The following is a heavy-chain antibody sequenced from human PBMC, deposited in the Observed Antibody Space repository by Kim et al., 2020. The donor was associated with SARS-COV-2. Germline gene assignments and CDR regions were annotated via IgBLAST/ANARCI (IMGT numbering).Heavy chain of an antibody. CDR1: GFTFSSYS. CDR3: ARDTKAVIAATDAFDR. D-gene: IGHD2-15*01. Sequence: GGSLRLSCAASGFTFSSYSMNWVRQSPGKGLEWVSSISSTSSYIYYADSVKGRLTISRDNAKNSLYLQMNSLRAEDTAVYYCARDTKAVIAATDAFDRWGQGTMVTVSA. V-gene: IGHV3-21*01. CDR2: ISSTSSYI. J-gene: IGHJ3*01.